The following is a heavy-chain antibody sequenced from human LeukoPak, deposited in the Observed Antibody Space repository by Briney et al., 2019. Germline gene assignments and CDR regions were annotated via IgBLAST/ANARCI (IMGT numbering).Heavy chain of an antibody. CDR1: GCSISNYY. J-gene: IGHJ4*02. CDR3: ARDQGSYDRRLDY. Sequence: SETLSLTCSVSGCSISNYYWSWIRQPPGKGLEWIGSIYYSGSANYNPSLKSRVTILVDTSKNQFSLNLTSVTAADTALYYCARDQGSYDRRLDYWGQGTLVTVSS. D-gene: IGHD3-3*01. V-gene: IGHV4-59*01. CDR2: IYYSGSA.